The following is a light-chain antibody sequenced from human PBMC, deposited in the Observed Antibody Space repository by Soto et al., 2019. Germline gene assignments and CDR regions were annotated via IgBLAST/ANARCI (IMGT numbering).Light chain of an antibody. CDR1: SSDVGAYNY. CDR3: SSHAGTTVV. Sequence: QSALTQPPSASGSPGQSVTISCAGTSSDVGAYNYVSWYQQHPGKAPKLMIYEVTKRPSGVPDRFSGSKSGNTASLTVSGLQVEDEADYYCSSHAGTTVVFGGGTKVTVL. CDR2: EVT. V-gene: IGLV2-8*01. J-gene: IGLJ2*01.